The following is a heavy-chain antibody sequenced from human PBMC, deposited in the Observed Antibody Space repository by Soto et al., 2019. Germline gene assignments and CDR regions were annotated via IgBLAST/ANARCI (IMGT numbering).Heavy chain of an antibody. Sequence: GGSLRLSCAASGFTFSSYGMHWVRQAPGKGLEWVAVISYDGSNKYYADSVKGRFTISRDNSKNTLYLQMNSLRAEDTAVYYCAKDRRGVVVTATHFDPWGQGTLVTVSS. V-gene: IGHV3-30*18. J-gene: IGHJ5*02. CDR1: GFTFSSYG. D-gene: IGHD2-21*02. CDR2: ISYDGSNK. CDR3: AKDRRGVVVTATHFDP.